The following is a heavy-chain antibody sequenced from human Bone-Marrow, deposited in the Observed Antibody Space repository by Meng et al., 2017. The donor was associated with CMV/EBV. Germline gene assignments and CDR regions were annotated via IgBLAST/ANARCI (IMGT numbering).Heavy chain of an antibody. J-gene: IGHJ5*02. CDR2: IYYSGST. V-gene: IGHV4-39*07. D-gene: IGHD3-3*01. CDR3: ARAKGVYDFWSINWLDP. Sequence: SISSSSYYWGWIRQPPGKGLEWIGSIYYSGSTYYNPSLKSRVTISVDTSKNQFSLKLSSVTAADTAVYYCARAKGVYDFWSINWLDPWGQGTLVTVSS. CDR1: SISSSSYY.